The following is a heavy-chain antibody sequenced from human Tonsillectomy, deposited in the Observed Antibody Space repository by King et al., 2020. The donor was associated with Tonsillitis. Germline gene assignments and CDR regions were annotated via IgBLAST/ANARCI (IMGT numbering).Heavy chain of an antibody. CDR2: IYYSGST. J-gene: IGHJ6*02. D-gene: IGHD6-13*01. V-gene: IGHV4-39*01. CDR3: ARISAAADLGPYYYYGMDV. Sequence: QLQESGPGLVKPSETLSLTCTVSGGSISSNSYYWGWIRQPPGKGLEWIGSIYYSGSTYYNPSLKSRVTISVDTSKNQFSLNLSPLTAADTAVYYCARISAAADLGPYYYYGMDVWGQGTAVTVSS. CDR1: GGSISSNSYY.